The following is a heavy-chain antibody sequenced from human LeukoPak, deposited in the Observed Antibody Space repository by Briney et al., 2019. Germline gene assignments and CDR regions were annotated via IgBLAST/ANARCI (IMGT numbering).Heavy chain of an antibody. CDR2: ISGSGGST. J-gene: IGHJ5*01. CDR1: GFTFSNYA. CDR3: AKGSSPDYYGSGRFDS. Sequence: GGSLRLSCAASGFTFSNYAMSWVRRAPEKGLQWVSSISGSGGSTYYADSVKGRFTISRDSSKNTVYLQMNSLRAEDTAVYFCAKGSSPDYYGSGRFDSWGQGILVTVSS. D-gene: IGHD3-10*01. V-gene: IGHV3-23*01.